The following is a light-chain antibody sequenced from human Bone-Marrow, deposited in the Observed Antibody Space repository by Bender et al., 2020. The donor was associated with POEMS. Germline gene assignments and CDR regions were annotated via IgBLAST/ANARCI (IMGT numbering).Light chain of an antibody. J-gene: IGLJ2*01. CDR2: QDI. CDR3: QAWDSTTVT. V-gene: IGLV3-1*01. Sequence: SYELTQSPSVSVSPGQTASITCSGDKLGDKYTTWYQQKPGQSPVLVIYQDIRRPSGIPARFSGSNAGNIAPLTISGTQTMDEADYYCQAWDSTTVTFGGGTKLSVL. CDR1: KLGDKY.